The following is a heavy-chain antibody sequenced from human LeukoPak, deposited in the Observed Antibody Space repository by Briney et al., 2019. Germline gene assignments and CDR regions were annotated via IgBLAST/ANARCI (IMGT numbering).Heavy chain of an antibody. D-gene: IGHD6-19*01. CDR1: GGSFSGYY. V-gene: IGHV4-34*01. CDR2: INHSGST. Sequence: SETLSLTCAVYGGSFSGYYWSWIRQPPGKGLEWIGEINHSGSTNYNPSLKSRVTTSIDTSKNQFSLKLSSVTAADTAVYYCTRGRGGWCVDGMDVWGQGTTVTVSS. J-gene: IGHJ6*02. CDR3: TRGRGGWCVDGMDV.